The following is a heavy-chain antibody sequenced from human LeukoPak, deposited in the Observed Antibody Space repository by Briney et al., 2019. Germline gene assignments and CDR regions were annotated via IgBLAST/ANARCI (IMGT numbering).Heavy chain of an antibody. D-gene: IGHD6-13*01. V-gene: IGHV5-51*01. CDR1: GYSFTSYW. CDR2: IYPGDSDT. J-gene: IGHJ4*02. Sequence: GESLKISCMGSGYSFTSYWIGWVRQMPGKGLEWMGIIYPGDSDTRYSPSFQGQVTISADKSISTAYLQWSSLKASDTAMYYCARINSSSWYLPQYFDYWGQGTLVTFSS. CDR3: ARINSSSWYLPQYFDY.